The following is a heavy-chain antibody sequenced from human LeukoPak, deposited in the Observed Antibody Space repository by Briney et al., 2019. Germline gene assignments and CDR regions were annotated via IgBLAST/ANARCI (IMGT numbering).Heavy chain of an antibody. V-gene: IGHV3-23*01. CDR3: GKVQNYYDSSGYQYYFDY. Sequence: PGGSLRLSCAASGFTFSSYAMSWVRQAPGKGLEWVSSISGSGGSTYYADSVKGRFTISRDNTKNTLYLQLNSLRVEDTAVYYCGKVQNYYDSSGYQYYFDYWGQGTLVTVSS. J-gene: IGHJ4*02. CDR1: GFTFSSYA. CDR2: ISGSGGST. D-gene: IGHD3-22*01.